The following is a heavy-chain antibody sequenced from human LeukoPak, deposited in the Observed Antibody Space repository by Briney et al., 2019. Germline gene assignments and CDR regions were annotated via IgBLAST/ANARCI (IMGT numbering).Heavy chain of an antibody. J-gene: IGHJ4*02. V-gene: IGHV4-39*07. D-gene: IGHD6-13*01. CDR2: MYYSGST. CDR1: GGSISSSSYY. Sequence: SETLSLPCTVSGGSISSSSYYWGWIRQPPGKGLEWIGSMYYSGSTSYNPSLKSRVTISVNTSKNQFSLQLSSVTAADTAVYYCEREERDKSWYVVGDYWGQGTLVTVSS. CDR3: EREERDKSWYVVGDY.